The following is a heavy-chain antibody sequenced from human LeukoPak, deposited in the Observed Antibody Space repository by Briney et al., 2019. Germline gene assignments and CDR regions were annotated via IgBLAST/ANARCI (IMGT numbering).Heavy chain of an antibody. CDR3: ARGPYDSSGYRFDY. CDR2: MNPNSGNT. CDR1: GYTFTSYD. V-gene: IGHV1-8*01. Sequence: VASVKVSCKASGYTFTSYDINWVRQATGQGLEWMGWMNPNSGNTGYAQKFQGRVTMTSNTSISTAYMELSSLRSEGTAVYYCARGPYDSSGYRFDYWGQGTLVTVSS. J-gene: IGHJ4*02. D-gene: IGHD3-22*01.